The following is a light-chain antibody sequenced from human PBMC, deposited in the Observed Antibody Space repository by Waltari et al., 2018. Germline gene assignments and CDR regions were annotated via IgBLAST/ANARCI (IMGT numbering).Light chain of an antibody. V-gene: IGKV4-1*01. J-gene: IGKJ4*01. CDR1: QSVLYSSNNKNY. CDR2: WAS. CDR3: QQYYNSPLT. Sequence: DIVMTQSPDSLAVSLGERATLNCQSSQSVLYSSNNKNYLAWYQQKPGQPPKLIIYWASTRESGVPDRFSGSESGTDFTLTISSLQAEDVAVYYCQQYYNSPLTFGGGTKVEIK.